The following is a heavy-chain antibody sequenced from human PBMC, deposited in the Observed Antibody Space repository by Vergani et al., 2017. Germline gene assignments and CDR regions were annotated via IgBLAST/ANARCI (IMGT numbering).Heavy chain of an antibody. CDR1: GFTFSSYS. CDR2: ISSSSSYI. CDR3: ARDDYYGSGSYYPYYYYYGMDV. D-gene: IGHD3-10*01. V-gene: IGHV3-21*01. Sequence: EVQLVESGGGLVKPGGSLRLSCAASGFTFSSYSMNWVRQAPGKGLEWVSSISSSSSYIYYADSVKGRFTISRDNAKNSLYLQMNSLRAEDTAVYYCARDDYYGSGSYYPYYYYYGMDVWGQGTTVTVSS. J-gene: IGHJ6*02.